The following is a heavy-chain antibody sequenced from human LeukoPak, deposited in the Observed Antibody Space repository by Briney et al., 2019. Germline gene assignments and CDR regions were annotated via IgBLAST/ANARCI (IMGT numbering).Heavy chain of an antibody. CDR1: GGSISSSSYY. J-gene: IGHJ4*02. Sequence: SETLSLTCTVSGGSISSSSYYWGWIRQRPGKGLEWIGHIFHSGSTYYNPSLQSQTIISIDTSKNQFSLNLNSVTAADTAVYYCARVLTIGGMRFDSWGQGTLVTVSS. V-gene: IGHV4-31*01. CDR2: IFHSGST. D-gene: IGHD3-10*01. CDR3: ARVLTIGGMRFDS.